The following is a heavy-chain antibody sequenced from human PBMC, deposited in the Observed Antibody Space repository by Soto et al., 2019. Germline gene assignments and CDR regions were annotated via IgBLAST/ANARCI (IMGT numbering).Heavy chain of an antibody. CDR2: ISGSGAST. J-gene: IGHJ5*02. CDR3: AKGPLNSYDSNWFDP. CDR1: GFTFSSYA. D-gene: IGHD3-22*01. V-gene: IGHV3-23*01. Sequence: GESLKISCAASGFTFSSYAMSWVRQAPGKGLEWVSAISGSGASTYYADSVKGRFTISTDNSKNTLYLHMNSLRAADTAVYYCAKGPLNSYDSNWFDPWGQGTLVTVSS.